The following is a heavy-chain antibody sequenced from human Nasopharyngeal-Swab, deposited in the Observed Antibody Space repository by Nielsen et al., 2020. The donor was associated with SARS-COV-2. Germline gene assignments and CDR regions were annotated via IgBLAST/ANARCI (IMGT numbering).Heavy chain of an antibody. CDR2: IWYDGSNK. Sequence: WIRQPPGKGLEWVAVIWYDGSNKYYADSVKGRFTISRDNSKNTLYLQMNSLRAEDTAVYYCAKVVVAAREDYYYGMDVWGQGTTVTVSS. CDR3: AKVVVAAREDYYYGMDV. J-gene: IGHJ6*02. V-gene: IGHV3-33*06. D-gene: IGHD2-15*01.